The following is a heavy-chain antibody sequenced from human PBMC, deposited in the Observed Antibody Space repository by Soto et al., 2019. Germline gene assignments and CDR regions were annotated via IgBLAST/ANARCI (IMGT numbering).Heavy chain of an antibody. CDR1: GGSVSSGSYY. CDR2: IFNSGIT. CDR3: ECSPNCAFWSGEQYYNGMDV. V-gene: IGHV4-61*01. D-gene: IGHD3-3*01. Sequence: SETLSLTCTVSGGSVSSGSYYWSWIRQSPGKGLEWIGYIFNSGITKYNPTLKSRVTISVDTSKNQFSLRLSSVTAADTAVYFCECSPNCAFWSGEQYYNGMDVWGPGTTVTVSS. J-gene: IGHJ6*02.